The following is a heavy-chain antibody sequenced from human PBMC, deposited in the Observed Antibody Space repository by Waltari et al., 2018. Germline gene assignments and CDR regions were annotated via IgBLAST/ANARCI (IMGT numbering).Heavy chain of an antibody. Sequence: EVQLVQSGAEVKKPGESLKISCKGSGYSFTRYWIGWVRQMPGKGLEWMGIIFPGAADTRYSPSFLGQITISVDKSISTAYLQWSSLKASDTAMYYCARAVTGEGGGYGMDVWGQGTTVTVSS. CDR1: GYSFTRYW. CDR2: IFPGAADT. J-gene: IGHJ6*02. CDR3: ARAVTGEGGGYGMDV. V-gene: IGHV5-51*01. D-gene: IGHD6-19*01.